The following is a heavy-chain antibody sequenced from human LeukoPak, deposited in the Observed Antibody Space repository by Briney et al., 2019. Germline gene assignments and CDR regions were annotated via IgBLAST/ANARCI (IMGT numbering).Heavy chain of an antibody. CDR1: GGTFSSYA. J-gene: IGHJ4*01. CDR2: IIPILGTA. V-gene: IGHV1-69*04. D-gene: IGHD3-16*02. Sequence: ASAKVSCKASGGTFSSYAISWVPDGPGQGLEWRGRIIPILGTANYAQKFQGRFTITADKSTSTAYMELSTLRSEDTAVYYLARALPLGEVSDTNWGHETLVTVAS. CDR3: ARALPLGEVSDTN.